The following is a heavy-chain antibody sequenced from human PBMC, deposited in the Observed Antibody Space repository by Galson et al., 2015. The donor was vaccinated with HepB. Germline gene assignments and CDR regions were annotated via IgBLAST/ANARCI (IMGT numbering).Heavy chain of an antibody. CDR3: ARLTGTAFDY. CDR2: ARHKVNSHII. J-gene: IGHJ4*02. D-gene: IGHD1-1*01. CDR1: GFSLDDHY. Sequence: SLRLSCAASGFSLDDHYMDWVRQAPGKGLEWVGRARHKVNSHIIDYAASVKGRFTISRDNSKNSLYLQMNSLKTEDTAVYYCARLTGTAFDYWGQGTLVAVSS. V-gene: IGHV3-72*01.